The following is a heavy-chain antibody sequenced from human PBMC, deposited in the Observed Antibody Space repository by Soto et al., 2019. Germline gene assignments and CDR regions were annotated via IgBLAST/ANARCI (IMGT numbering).Heavy chain of an antibody. J-gene: IGHJ4*02. CDR3: AALYYYDSSGRSPTDY. V-gene: IGHV1-58*01. Sequence: QMQLVQSGPEVKKPGTSVKVSCKASGFTFTSSAVQWVRQARGQRLEWIGWIVVGSGNTNYAQKFQERVTITRDMSTSTAYMELSSLRSEDTAVYYCAALYYYDSSGRSPTDYWGQGTLVTVSS. CDR2: IVVGSGNT. CDR1: GFTFTSSA. D-gene: IGHD3-22*01.